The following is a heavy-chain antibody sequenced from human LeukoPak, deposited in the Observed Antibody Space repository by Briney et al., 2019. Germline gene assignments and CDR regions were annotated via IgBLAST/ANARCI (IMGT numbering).Heavy chain of an antibody. CDR3: ARDQSGGGYDY. Sequence: SETLSLTXTVSGYSISSGYYWGWIREPPGKGLERIGSIYHSGSTYYNPSLKSRVTISVDTSKNQFSLKLSSVTAADTAVYYCARDQSGGGYDYWGQGTLVTVSS. CDR2: IYHSGST. CDR1: GYSISSGYY. D-gene: IGHD5-18*01. V-gene: IGHV4-38-2*02. J-gene: IGHJ4*02.